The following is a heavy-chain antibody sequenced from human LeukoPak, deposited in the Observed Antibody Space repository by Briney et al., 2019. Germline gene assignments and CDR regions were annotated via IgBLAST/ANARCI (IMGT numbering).Heavy chain of an antibody. D-gene: IGHD2-2*01. CDR2: IIPIFGTA. CDR1: GGTFSSYA. CDR3: ARDRYCSSTSCYGGNWFDP. Sequence: SVKVSCKASGGTFSSYAISWVRQAPGQGLEWMGRIIPIFGTANYAQKFQGRVTITTDESTSTAYMELSSLRSEDTAVYYCARDRYCSSTSCYGGNWFDPWGQGTLVTVSS. V-gene: IGHV1-69*05. J-gene: IGHJ5*02.